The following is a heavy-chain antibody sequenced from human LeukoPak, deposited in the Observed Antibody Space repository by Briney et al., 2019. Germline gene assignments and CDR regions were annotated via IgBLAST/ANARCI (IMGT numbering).Heavy chain of an antibody. Sequence: KPSQTLSLTCTVSGGSISSGDYYWSWIRQPPGRGLEWIGYIYYSGSTYYNPSLKSRATISVDTSKNQFSLKLSSATAADTAVYYCARDSSGEYFQHWGQGTLVTVSS. CDR2: IYYSGST. CDR1: GGSISSGDYY. CDR3: ARDSSGEYFQH. V-gene: IGHV4-30-4*01. J-gene: IGHJ1*01. D-gene: IGHD2-15*01.